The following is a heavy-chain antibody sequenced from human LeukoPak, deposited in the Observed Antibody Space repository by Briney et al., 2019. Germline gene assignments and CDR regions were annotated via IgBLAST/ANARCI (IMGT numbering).Heavy chain of an antibody. J-gene: IGHJ4*02. Sequence: PGGSLRLSCPAPGFTFITNDLTWVRQAPGKGLEWVSVFYSVGNTKYADSVQGRFAMSRDNSKDTLYLEMNSLSPDHTAVYYCARGVEALAANTLAYWGQGTLVTVSS. CDR3: ARGVEALAANTLAY. CDR1: GFTFITND. V-gene: IGHV3-53*01. D-gene: IGHD6-19*01. CDR2: FYSVGNT.